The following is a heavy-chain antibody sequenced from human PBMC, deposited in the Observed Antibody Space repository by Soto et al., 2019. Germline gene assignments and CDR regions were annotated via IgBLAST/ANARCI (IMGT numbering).Heavy chain of an antibody. V-gene: IGHV3-11*05. CDR2: ISGSGGYT. CDR3: ARVHLRGESAFDF. D-gene: IGHD7-27*01. Sequence: QVQLVACGGGLVKPGESLRLSCAASGFTLSDHYMSWIRQAPGKGLEWVSYISGSGGYTNYADSVKGRFTISRDNAKNSLYLQVTSLRADDTAVYYCARVHLRGESAFDFWGQGTMVTVSS. J-gene: IGHJ3*01. CDR1: GFTLSDHY.